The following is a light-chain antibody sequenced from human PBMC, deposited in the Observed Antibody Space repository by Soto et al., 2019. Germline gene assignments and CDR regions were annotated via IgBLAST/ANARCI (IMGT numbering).Light chain of an antibody. V-gene: IGKV1-33*01. CDR3: QQYDNPPFT. Sequence: DIQMTQSPSSLSASVGDRVTITCQASQAISNYLNWYQQKPGKAPKLLIYDASKLETGVPSRFSGRGSGTDFTLTISRLQPEDIATDYCQQYDNPPFTFGPGTKVDIK. CDR1: QAISNY. J-gene: IGKJ3*01. CDR2: DAS.